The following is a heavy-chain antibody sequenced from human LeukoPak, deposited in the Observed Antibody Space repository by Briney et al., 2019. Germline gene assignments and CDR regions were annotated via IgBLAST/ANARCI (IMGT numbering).Heavy chain of an antibody. Sequence: GGSLRLSCAASGYTFSSYAMSWVRQAPGKGLEWVSSIGGSGGSTYYADSVKGRFTISRDNSKNTLYLQMNSLRAEDTAVYYCAKVETAAAATLRGFDYWGQGTLVTVSS. V-gene: IGHV3-23*01. D-gene: IGHD6-13*01. J-gene: IGHJ4*02. CDR1: GYTFSSYA. CDR2: IGGSGGST. CDR3: AKVETAAAATLRGFDY.